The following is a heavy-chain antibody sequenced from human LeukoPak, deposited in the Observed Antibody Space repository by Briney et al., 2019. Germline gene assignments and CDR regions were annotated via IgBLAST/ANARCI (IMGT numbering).Heavy chain of an antibody. CDR3: ARVTSGSYFGYYYYYMDG. CDR2: INSDGSCS. V-gene: IGHV3-74*01. CDR1: GFTFRNYW. D-gene: IGHD1-26*01. Sequence: GGSVRLSCPGCGFTFRNYWMHWVRQAPATGRVWVSRINSDGSCSSYADSVKGRFTTSRDNCKNTLYLQMNSLRAEDTAVYYCARVTSGSYFGYYYYYMDGWSKGTSVTASS. J-gene: IGHJ6*03.